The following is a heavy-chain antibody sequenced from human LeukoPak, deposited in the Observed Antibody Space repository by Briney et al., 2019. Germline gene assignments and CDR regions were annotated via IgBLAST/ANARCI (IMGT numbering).Heavy chain of an antibody. CDR2: ISSSSRYI. V-gene: IGHV3-21*01. CDR3: ARDIYGSGSLDV. Sequence: GGSLRLSCAASGFTFSSYSMNWVRQAPGKGLEWVSSISSSSRYIYYADSVKGRFTISRDNAKNSLYLQMNSLRAEDTAVYYCARDIYGSGSLDVWGQGTTVTVSS. CDR1: GFTFSSYS. J-gene: IGHJ6*02. D-gene: IGHD3-10*01.